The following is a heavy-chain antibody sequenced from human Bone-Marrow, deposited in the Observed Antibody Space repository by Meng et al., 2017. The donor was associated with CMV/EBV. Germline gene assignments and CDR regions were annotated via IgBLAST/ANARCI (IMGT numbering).Heavy chain of an antibody. CDR1: GFSFSSYI. Sequence: GESLKISCVASGFSFSSYIMCWVRQAPGKGLEWVSVIYSGGSTYYADSVKGRFTISRDNSKNTMYLQMNSLRGEDTAVYYCAKWEPPAYWGQGTRVTGSS. J-gene: IGHJ4*02. V-gene: IGHV3-53*01. CDR2: IYSGGST. CDR3: AKWEPPAY. D-gene: IGHD1-26*01.